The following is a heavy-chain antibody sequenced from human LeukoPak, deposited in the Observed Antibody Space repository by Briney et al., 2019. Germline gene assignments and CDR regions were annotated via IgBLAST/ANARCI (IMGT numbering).Heavy chain of an antibody. Sequence: GGSLRLSCAASGFTFSSYWMSWVRQAPGKGLEWVANIKQDGSEKYYVDSVKGRFIISRDNAKNSLYLQMNSLRAEDTAVYYCASKGYSSSWYLTRDWYFDLWGRGTLVTVSS. V-gene: IGHV3-7*01. CDR2: IKQDGSEK. J-gene: IGHJ2*01. D-gene: IGHD6-13*01. CDR3: ASKGYSSSWYLTRDWYFDL. CDR1: GFTFSSYW.